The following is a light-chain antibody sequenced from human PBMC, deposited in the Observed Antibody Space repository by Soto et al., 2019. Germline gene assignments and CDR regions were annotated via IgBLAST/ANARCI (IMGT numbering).Light chain of an antibody. CDR3: QQYSSTPWT. Sequence: DIVMTQSPDSRAVSLGESANINCKSSQSVLYSVNSKNYLAWFQQRPGQPPKLLIYWESLRESGVPDRFSGSGSGTDFTLTISSLQAEDVAVYYCQQYSSTPWTFGQGTKVEIK. CDR2: WES. V-gene: IGKV4-1*01. J-gene: IGKJ1*01. CDR1: QSVLYSVNSKNY.